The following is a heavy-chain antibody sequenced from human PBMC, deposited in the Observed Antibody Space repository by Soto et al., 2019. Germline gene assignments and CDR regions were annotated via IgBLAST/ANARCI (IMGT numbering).Heavy chain of an antibody. J-gene: IGHJ6*02. V-gene: IGHV4-4*07. CDR1: GGSISSYY. D-gene: IGHD4-17*01. CDR3: ARDGYYCDYEVRYYHYGMDV. CDR2: IYTSGST. Sequence: SETLSLTCTVSGGSISSYYWSWIRQPAGKGLEWIGRIYTSGSTNYNPSLKSRVTMSVDTSKNQFSLKLSSVTAADTAVYYCARDGYYCDYEVRYYHYGMDVRAQGTTVTVSS.